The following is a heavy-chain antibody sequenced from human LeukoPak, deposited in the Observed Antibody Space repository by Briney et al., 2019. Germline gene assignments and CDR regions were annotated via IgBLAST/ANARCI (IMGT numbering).Heavy chain of an antibody. Sequence: WASVKVSCKASGYTFTSYAMNWVRQAPGQGLEWMGWINTNTGNPTYAQGFTGRFVFSLDTSVSTAYLQISSLKAEDTAVYYCARGTPLWRSGWYHLDYWGQGTLVTVSS. V-gene: IGHV7-4-1*02. CDR3: ARGTPLWRSGWYHLDY. CDR1: GYTFTSYA. J-gene: IGHJ4*02. D-gene: IGHD6-19*01. CDR2: INTNTGNP.